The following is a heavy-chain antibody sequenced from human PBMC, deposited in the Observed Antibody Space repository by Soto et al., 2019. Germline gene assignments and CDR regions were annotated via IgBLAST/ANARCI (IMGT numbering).Heavy chain of an antibody. D-gene: IGHD3-3*01. V-gene: IGHV3-23*01. CDR3: AKDLIESKARDYDFWSGYYPGYYYYGMDV. J-gene: IGHJ6*02. CDR2: ISGSSGST. CDR1: GFTLSSYA. Sequence: PGGSLRLSCAACGFTLSSYAMSWVRQAPGKGLEWVSAISGSSGSTYYACSVKGRFTISIDNSKNPXYLQMNSLRAEDTAVYYCAKDLIESKARDYDFWSGYYPGYYYYGMDVWGQGTTVTVSS.